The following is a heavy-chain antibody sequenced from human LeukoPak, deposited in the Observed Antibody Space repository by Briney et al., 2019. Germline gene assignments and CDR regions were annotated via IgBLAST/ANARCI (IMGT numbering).Heavy chain of an antibody. D-gene: IGHD3-10*01. CDR2: IKTFGTTK. CDR3: VFPGASGTYTHPHLDY. J-gene: IGHJ4*02. Sequence: RGGSLRLSCAPSGFTFSEYHMKGMREAPGGGGEGVSFIKTFGTTKFYADSVKGRFTISRDNARSSLYLQMNSPRAEDTGVYYCVFPGASGTYTHPHLDYCGQGNLVTVST. V-gene: IGHV3-11*01. CDR1: GFTFSEYH.